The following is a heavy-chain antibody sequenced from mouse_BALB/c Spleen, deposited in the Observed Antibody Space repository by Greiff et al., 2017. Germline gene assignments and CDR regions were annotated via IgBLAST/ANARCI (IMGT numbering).Heavy chain of an antibody. CDR3: AYYGYGY. Sequence: QVQLQQPGAELVKPGASVKLSCKASGYTFTSYWMHWVKQRPGQGLEWIGEINPSNGRTNYNEKFKSKATLTVDKSSSTAYMQLSSLTSEDSAVYYCAYYGYGYWGQGTTLTVSS. CDR1: GYTFTSYW. CDR2: INPSNGRT. V-gene: IGHV1S81*02. J-gene: IGHJ2*01. D-gene: IGHD1-2*01.